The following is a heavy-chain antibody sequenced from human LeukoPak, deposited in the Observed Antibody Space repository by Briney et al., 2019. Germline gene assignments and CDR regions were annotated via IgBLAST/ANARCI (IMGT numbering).Heavy chain of an antibody. D-gene: IGHD1-20*01. CDR2: MNPNSGNT. CDR1: GYTFTSYD. V-gene: IGHV1-8*01. J-gene: IGHJ4*02. Sequence: GASVKVSCKASGYTFTSYDINWVRQATGQGLEWMRWMNPNSGNTGYAQKFQGRVTITRNTSISTVYMELSSLRSEDTAVYYCARARYNWNQPLGYWGQGTLVTVSS. CDR3: ARARYNWNQPLGY.